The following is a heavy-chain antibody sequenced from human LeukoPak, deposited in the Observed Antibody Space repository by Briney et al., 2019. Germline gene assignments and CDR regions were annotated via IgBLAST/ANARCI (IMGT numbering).Heavy chain of an antibody. J-gene: IGHJ6*02. CDR3: ARDNGRYDFWSGPPPPQNCMDV. D-gene: IGHD3-3*01. CDR1: GYTFTSYY. Sequence: GASVKVSCKASGYTFTSYYMHWVRQAPGQGLEWMGIINPSGGSTSYAQKFQGRVTMTRDTSTSTVYMELSSLRSEDTAVYYCARDNGRYDFWSGPPPPQNCMDVWGQGTTVTVSS. CDR2: INPSGGST. V-gene: IGHV1-46*01.